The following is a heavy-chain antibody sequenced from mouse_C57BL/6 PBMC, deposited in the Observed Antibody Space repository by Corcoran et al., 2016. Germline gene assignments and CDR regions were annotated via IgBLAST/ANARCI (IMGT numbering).Heavy chain of an antibody. V-gene: IGHV1-76*01. CDR1: GYTFTDYY. Sequence: QVQLKQSGAELVRPGTSVKLSCKASGYTFTDYYINWVKQRPGQGLEWIARIYPGSGNTYYNEKFKGKATLTAEKSSSTAYMQLSSLTSEDSAVYFCARSTTVAPGFAYWGQGTLVTVSA. CDR2: IYPGSGNT. CDR3: ARSTTVAPGFAY. D-gene: IGHD1-1*01. J-gene: IGHJ3*01.